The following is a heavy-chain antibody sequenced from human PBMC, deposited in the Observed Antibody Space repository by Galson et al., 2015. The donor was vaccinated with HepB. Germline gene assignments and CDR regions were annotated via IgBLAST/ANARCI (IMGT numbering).Heavy chain of an antibody. D-gene: IGHD1-26*01. J-gene: IGHJ4*02. CDR2: LRSKAYGETT. Sequence: SLRLSCAASGFTFGDYAMNWVRRAPGKGLEWVGFLRSKAYGETTEYAASVKGRFTLSRDDSKSIVYLQMNSLKSEDTAVYYCTRAGVSYSGSYYFGYWGQGTLVTVSS. V-gene: IGHV3-49*04. CDR3: TRAGVSYSGSYYFGY. CDR1: GFTFGDYA.